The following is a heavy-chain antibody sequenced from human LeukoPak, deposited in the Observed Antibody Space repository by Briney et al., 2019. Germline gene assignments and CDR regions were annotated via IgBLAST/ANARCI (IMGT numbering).Heavy chain of an antibody. Sequence: ASVKVSCKASGYTFTSYGISWVRQAPGQGLEWMGWISAYNGNTKYAQKLQGRVTMTTDTSTSTAYMELRSLRSDDTAVYYCARERAYYYDSSGYDYGMDVWGQGTTVTVSS. V-gene: IGHV1-18*01. J-gene: IGHJ6*02. CDR3: ARERAYYYDSSGYDYGMDV. D-gene: IGHD3-22*01. CDR1: GYTFTSYG. CDR2: ISAYNGNT.